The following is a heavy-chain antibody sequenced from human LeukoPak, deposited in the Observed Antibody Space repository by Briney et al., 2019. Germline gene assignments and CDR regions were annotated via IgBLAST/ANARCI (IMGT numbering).Heavy chain of an antibody. Sequence: GTLRLTCAASGFTFRSYALSWVRQAPGKGLEWVSSVTEDGETSFYAAHVKGRFSVSRDNSRNSLSLTMNSLRDEDTDLYDCEKVYLGQMVMFDVWGQGTMVTVSS. D-gene: IGHD6-13*01. CDR3: EKVYLGQMVMFDV. J-gene: IGHJ3*01. CDR2: VTEDGETS. V-gene: IGHV3-23*01. CDR1: GFTFRSYA.